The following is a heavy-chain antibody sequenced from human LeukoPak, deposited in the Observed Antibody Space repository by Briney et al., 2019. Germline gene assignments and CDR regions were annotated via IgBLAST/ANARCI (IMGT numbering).Heavy chain of an antibody. D-gene: IGHD6-13*01. CDR2: INPRNGGS. CDR1: GYTFTGSY. Sequence: ASVKVSCKASGYTFTGSYIHWVRQAPGQGLEWMAWINPRNGGSNSEHTFQGKVTLTMDTSISTAYMEMRKLTSDDTAFYSCARGRIAAAGAIDYWGQGARVTVSS. J-gene: IGHJ4*02. V-gene: IGHV1-2*02. CDR3: ARGRIAAAGAIDY.